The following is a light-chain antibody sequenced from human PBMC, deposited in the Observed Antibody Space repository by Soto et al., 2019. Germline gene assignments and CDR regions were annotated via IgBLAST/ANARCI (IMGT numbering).Light chain of an antibody. CDR3: QQYNRYSLT. CDR1: QSINRL. J-gene: IGKJ4*01. Sequence: DIQMTQSPSTLSASVGDRVTITCRASQSINRLPAWYQQKPGQAPKLLIYDASNLESGVPSRFSGSGSGTEFALTISGLQPDDFGSYYCQQYNRYSLTFGGGTKVEIK. CDR2: DAS. V-gene: IGKV1-5*01.